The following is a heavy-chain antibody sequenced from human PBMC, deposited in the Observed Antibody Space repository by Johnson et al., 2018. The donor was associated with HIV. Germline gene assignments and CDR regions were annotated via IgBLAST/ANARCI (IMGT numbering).Heavy chain of an antibody. Sequence: QLVESGGGVVQPGRSLRLSCAASGFTFSSYAMHWVRQAPGKGLEWVAVISYDGSDKYYADSVKGRFTLSRDNSKNTLDLQMNSLTIEDTAVFYCAKTRMGGILDAFDLWGQGTMVIVS. CDR2: ISYDGSDK. CDR1: GFTFSSYA. V-gene: IGHV3-30*04. D-gene: IGHD3-10*01. J-gene: IGHJ3*01. CDR3: AKTRMGGILDAFDL.